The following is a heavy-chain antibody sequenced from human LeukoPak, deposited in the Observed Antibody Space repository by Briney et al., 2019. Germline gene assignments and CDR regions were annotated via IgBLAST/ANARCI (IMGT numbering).Heavy chain of an antibody. Sequence: GGSLRLSCAASGFTFSSYSMNWVRQAPGKGLEWVSYISSSSSTIYYADSVKGRFTISRDNSKNTLYLQMGSLRAEDMAVYCCARVGACSGGSCAVDFFDYWGQGTLVTVSS. CDR1: GFTFSSYS. V-gene: IGHV3-48*01. J-gene: IGHJ4*02. D-gene: IGHD2-15*01. CDR3: ARVGACSGGSCAVDFFDY. CDR2: ISSSSSTI.